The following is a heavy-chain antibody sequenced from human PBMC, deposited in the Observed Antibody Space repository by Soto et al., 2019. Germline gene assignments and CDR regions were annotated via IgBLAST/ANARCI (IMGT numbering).Heavy chain of an antibody. CDR3: ARDLGAYCGGDCHNWFDP. D-gene: IGHD2-21*02. J-gene: IGHJ5*02. CDR2: IIPIFGTA. CDR1: GGTFSSYA. Sequence: GASVKVSCKASGGTFSSYAISWVRQAPGQGLEWMGGIIPIFGTANYAQKFQGRVTITADESTSTAYMELSSLRSEDTAVYYCARDLGAYCGGDCHNWFDPWGQGTLVTVSS. V-gene: IGHV1-69*13.